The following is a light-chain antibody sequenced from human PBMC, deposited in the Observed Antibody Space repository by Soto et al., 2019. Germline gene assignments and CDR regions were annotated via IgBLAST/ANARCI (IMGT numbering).Light chain of an antibody. V-gene: IGKV2-30*01. Sequence: DVVMTQSPLSLSVTLGQSASISCRSSETLVYSDGNTYLTWFHQRPGQSPRRLIFEVSKRDSVVPDRLSGSGSDTDFTLKIARVEPDDVGVYFCMQGIHWPPTFGPGTKLHIK. J-gene: IGKJ3*01. CDR1: ETLVYSDGNTY. CDR3: MQGIHWPPT. CDR2: EVS.